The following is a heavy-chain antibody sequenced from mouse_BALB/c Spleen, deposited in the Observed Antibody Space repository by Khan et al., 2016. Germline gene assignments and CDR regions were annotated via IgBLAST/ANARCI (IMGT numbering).Heavy chain of an antibody. J-gene: IGHJ2*01. CDR3: ARTLLRRYYFDY. CDR1: GYSITSDYA. D-gene: IGHD1-2*01. CDR2: ISYSGST. V-gene: IGHV3-2*02. Sequence: EVQLQESGPGLVKPSQSLSLTCTVTGYSITSDYAWNWIRQFPGNKLEWMGYISYSGSTSYNPSLKSRISITRDTSKNQFFLQLNSVTTEDTATDYCARTLLRRYYFDYWGQGTTLTVSS.